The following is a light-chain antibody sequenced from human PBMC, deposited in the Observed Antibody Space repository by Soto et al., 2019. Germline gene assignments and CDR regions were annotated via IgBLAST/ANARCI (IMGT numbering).Light chain of an antibody. CDR1: QSVTNN. J-gene: IGKJ4*01. CDR3: QHYDEWPLT. Sequence: EKVMTQSPATLSVSPGERVTLSCRASQSVTNNLAWYQQKPGQAPRLVIYHATARATGIPARFSGSGSGTEFTLTISSVQSEDVAVYYCQHYDEWPLTFGGGTKVEIK. V-gene: IGKV3-15*01. CDR2: HAT.